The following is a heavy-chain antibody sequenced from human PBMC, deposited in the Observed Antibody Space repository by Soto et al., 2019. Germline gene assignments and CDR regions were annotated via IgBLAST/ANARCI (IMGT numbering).Heavy chain of an antibody. V-gene: IGHV1-3*01. CDR1: GYTFTSYP. J-gene: IGHJ5*02. CDR3: AREGEVCGGRCWTDSLFDP. CDR2: LNVGNGNT. Sequence: QVHLVQSGAEVREPGASVKVSCTASGYTFTSYPLHWVRQAPGQRLEWMGRLNVGNGNTDYSQNFQGRVTFTRDTFASTAYLELSSLTSEDTAVYYCAREGEVCGGRCWTDSLFDPWGQGTLVSVSS. D-gene: IGHD2-15*01.